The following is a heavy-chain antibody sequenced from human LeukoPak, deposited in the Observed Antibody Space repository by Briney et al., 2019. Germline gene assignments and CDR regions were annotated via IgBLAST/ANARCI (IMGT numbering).Heavy chain of an antibody. CDR3: ARAIGIWSGYSY. J-gene: IGHJ4*02. V-gene: IGHV3-7*04. CDR1: GFTFNDYW. D-gene: IGHD3-3*01. CDR2: IKKDGSET. Sequence: GGSLRLSCAASGFTFNDYWMSWVRQAPGKGLGWVADIKKDGSETHYVDSVRGRFTISRDNAKNSLYLQMNSPRVEDTAVYYCARAIGIWSGYSYWGQGTLVTVSS.